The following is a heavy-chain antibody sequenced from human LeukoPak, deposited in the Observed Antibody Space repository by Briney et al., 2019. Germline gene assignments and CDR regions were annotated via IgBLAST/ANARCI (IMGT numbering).Heavy chain of an antibody. CDR2: IYHSGST. J-gene: IGHJ5*02. CDR3: ARGRRGYDSSGYYFIWFDP. D-gene: IGHD3-22*01. CDR1: GFTFSDYY. Sequence: PGGSLRLSCAASGFTFSDYYMSWIRQAPGKGLEWIGYIYHSGSTYYNPSLKSRVTISVDRSKNQFSLKLSSVTAADTAVYYCARGRRGYDSSGYYFIWFDPWGQGTLVTVSS. V-gene: IGHV4-34*01.